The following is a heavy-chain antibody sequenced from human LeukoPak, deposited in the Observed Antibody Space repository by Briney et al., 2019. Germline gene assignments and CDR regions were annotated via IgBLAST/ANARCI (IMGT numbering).Heavy chain of an antibody. D-gene: IGHD1-26*01. CDR1: GGSISSTTYY. Sequence: SETLSLTCSVSGGSISSTTYYWGWIRQPPGKGLEWIGNIYYSGSTYYNPSLKSRVTISVDTSKNQFSLKLSSVTAADTAVYYCARESYGAFDIWGQGTMVTVSS. CDR3: ARESYGAFDI. J-gene: IGHJ3*02. CDR2: IYYSGST. V-gene: IGHV4-39*07.